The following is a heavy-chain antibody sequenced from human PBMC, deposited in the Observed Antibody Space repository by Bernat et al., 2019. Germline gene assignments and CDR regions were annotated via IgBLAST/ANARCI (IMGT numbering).Heavy chain of an antibody. CDR2: IDPSDSYT. Sequence: EVQLVQSGAEVKKPGESLRISCKGSGYSFTSYWISWVRQMPGKGLEWMGRIDPSDSYTNYSPSFQGNVTISADKSISTAYLPWSSVKAADTAMYYCARHGRIAARKGCWFDPWGQGTLVTVSS. CDR3: ARHGRIAARKGCWFDP. J-gene: IGHJ5*02. CDR1: GYSFTSYW. V-gene: IGHV5-10-1*01. D-gene: IGHD6-6*01.